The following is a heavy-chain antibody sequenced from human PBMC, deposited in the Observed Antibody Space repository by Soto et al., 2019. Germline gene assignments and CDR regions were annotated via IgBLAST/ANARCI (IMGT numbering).Heavy chain of an antibody. D-gene: IGHD6-13*01. CDR1: GGTFSSYA. CDR3: ARAKAAGTRRYYYYGMDV. CDR2: IIPIFGTA. Sequence: ASVKVSCKASGGTFSSYAISWVRQAPGQGLEWMGGIIPIFGTANYAQKFQGRVTITADESTSTAYMELSSLRSEDTAVYHCARAKAAGTRRYYYYGMDVWGQGTTVTVSS. J-gene: IGHJ6*02. V-gene: IGHV1-69*13.